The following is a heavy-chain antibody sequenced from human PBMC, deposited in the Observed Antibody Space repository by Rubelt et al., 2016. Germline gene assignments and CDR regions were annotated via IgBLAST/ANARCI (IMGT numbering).Heavy chain of an antibody. CDR3: ARHGQVQSGDAFDI. Sequence: EVQLVQSGAEVKKPGESLKISCKGSGCSFTSYWIGWVRQMPGKGLEWMGIIYPGDSDTRYSPYFQGQVTSSADKSIGTAYLQGGSLKASDAAMYYCARHGQVQSGDAFDIWGQGTMVTVSS. CDR2: IYPGDSDT. V-gene: IGHV5-51*01. J-gene: IGHJ3*02. CDR1: GCSFTSYW. D-gene: IGHD1-26*01.